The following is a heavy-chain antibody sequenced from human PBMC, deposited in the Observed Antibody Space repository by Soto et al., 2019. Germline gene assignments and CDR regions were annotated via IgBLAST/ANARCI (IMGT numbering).Heavy chain of an antibody. CDR3: ARDAAAGLNDY. D-gene: IGHD6-13*01. CDR2: ISAYNGNT. J-gene: IGHJ4*02. V-gene: IGHV1-18*01. Sequence: QVQLVQSGAEVKKPGASVKVSCKASGYTFTSYGISWVRQAPGQGLEWMGWISAYNGNTTYAQKFQGRVTMTTDTSTSKAYMEVRSLRSDDTAVYYCARDAAAGLNDYWGQGTLVTVSS. CDR1: GYTFTSYG.